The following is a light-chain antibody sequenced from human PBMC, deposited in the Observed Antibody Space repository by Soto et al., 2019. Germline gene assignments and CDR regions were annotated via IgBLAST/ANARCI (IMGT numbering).Light chain of an antibody. Sequence: DIQLTQSPSTLSASVGDRVTLTCRATQSISTWVAWYQQKPGKAPKLLIFDASTLEGRVPSRFSGSGSGTEFSLSIDSLQPDDFATYYCQHYDTYWTFGQGTKVDIK. CDR3: QHYDTYWT. V-gene: IGKV1-5*01. J-gene: IGKJ1*01. CDR2: DAS. CDR1: QSISTW.